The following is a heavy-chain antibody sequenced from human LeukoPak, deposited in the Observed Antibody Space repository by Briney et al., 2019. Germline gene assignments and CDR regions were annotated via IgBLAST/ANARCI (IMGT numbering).Heavy chain of an antibody. D-gene: IGHD3-16*01. CDR3: ARLTPGGAPTIDTRAQLGWFDP. CDR2: INHSGST. J-gene: IGHJ5*02. CDR1: GGSFSGYY. Sequence: SETLSLTCAVYGGSFSGYYWSWIRQPPGKGLEWIGEINHSGSTNYNPSLKSRVTISVDTSKNQFSLKLSSVTAADTAVYYCARLTPGGAPTIDTRAQLGWFDPWGQGTLVTVSS. V-gene: IGHV4-34*01.